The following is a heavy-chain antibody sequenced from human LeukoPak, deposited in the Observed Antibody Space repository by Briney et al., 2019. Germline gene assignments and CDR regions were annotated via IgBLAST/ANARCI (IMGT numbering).Heavy chain of an antibody. Sequence: GSLRLSCAASGFTFSSYSMNWVGQAPGKGLEWVSYISSSSSTIYYADSVKGRFTISRDNAKNSLYLQMNSLRAEDTAVYYCARVGPGKESDYWGQGTLVTVSS. J-gene: IGHJ4*02. CDR2: ISSSSSTI. D-gene: IGHD1-1*01. V-gene: IGHV3-48*01. CDR1: GFTFSSYS. CDR3: ARVGPGKESDY.